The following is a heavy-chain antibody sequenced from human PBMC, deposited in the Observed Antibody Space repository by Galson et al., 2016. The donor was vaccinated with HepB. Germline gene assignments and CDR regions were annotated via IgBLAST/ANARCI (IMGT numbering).Heavy chain of an antibody. Sequence: SVKVSCKASGFTFGRSAVQWVRQARGQRLEWIGWIVVGSGNTNYAEKFQERVTITRDMSTSTVYMELSSLRSEDTAVFYCAADSGSRTIFGVVMYYGMDVWGQGTTVTVSS. D-gene: IGHD3-3*01. CDR2: IVVGSGNT. CDR3: AADSGSRTIFGVVMYYGMDV. V-gene: IGHV1-58*01. J-gene: IGHJ6*02. CDR1: GFTFGRSA.